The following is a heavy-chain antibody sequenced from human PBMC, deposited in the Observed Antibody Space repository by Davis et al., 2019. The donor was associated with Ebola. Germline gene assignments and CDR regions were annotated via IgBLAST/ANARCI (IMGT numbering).Heavy chain of an antibody. D-gene: IGHD4-17*01. CDR1: GFTFGDYA. V-gene: IGHV3-23*01. Sequence: GESLKISCTASGFTFGDYAMSWVRQPPGKGLEWVSAISGSGGSTYYADSVKGRFTISRDNSKNTLYLQMNSLRAEDTAVYYCAKPRFMTTVTTDYWGQGTLVTVSS. J-gene: IGHJ4*02. CDR2: ISGSGGST. CDR3: AKPRFMTTVTTDY.